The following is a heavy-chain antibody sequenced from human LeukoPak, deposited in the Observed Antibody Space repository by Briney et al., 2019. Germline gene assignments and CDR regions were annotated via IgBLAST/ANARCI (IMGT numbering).Heavy chain of an antibody. V-gene: IGHV5-51*01. Sequence: GESLKISCKGSGYSFTNYWIGWVRQMPGKGLEWMGIIYPGDSDTRYSPSFQGQVTISADKSISTAYLQWSSLKASDTAMYYCARRVRGSNWNYPIDPWGQGTLVTVSS. CDR2: IYPGDSDT. D-gene: IGHD1-7*01. CDR1: GYSFTNYW. CDR3: ARRVRGSNWNYPIDP. J-gene: IGHJ5*02.